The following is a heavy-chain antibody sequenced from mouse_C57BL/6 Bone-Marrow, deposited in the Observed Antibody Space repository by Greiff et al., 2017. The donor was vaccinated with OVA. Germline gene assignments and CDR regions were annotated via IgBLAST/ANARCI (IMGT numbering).Heavy chain of an antibody. V-gene: IGHV5-4*03. CDR3: ARAYLVLLLAWFAY. D-gene: IGHD1-1*01. Sequence: EVMLVESGGGLVKPGGSLKLSCAASGFTFSSYAMSWVRQTPEKRLEWVATISDGGSYTYYPDNVKGRFTISRDNAKNNLYLQMSHLKSEDTAMYYCARAYLVLLLAWFAYWGQGTLVTVSA. CDR1: GFTFSSYA. CDR2: ISDGGSYT. J-gene: IGHJ3*01.